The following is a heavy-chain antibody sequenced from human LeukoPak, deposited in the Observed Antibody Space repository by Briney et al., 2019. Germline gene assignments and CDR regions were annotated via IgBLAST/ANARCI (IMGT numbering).Heavy chain of an antibody. V-gene: IGHV3-7*03. CDR1: GFIFSSYW. D-gene: IGHD1-26*01. CDR2: IKQDGNER. J-gene: IGHJ4*02. Sequence: GGSLRLSCAASGFIFSSYWMSWVRQAPGKGLEWVANIKQDGNERHYVDSAKGRFTISRDNSKNSLYLQMNSLRPEDTAVYYCASDSPRVGATGSNDHWGQGTQVTVSS. CDR3: ASDSPRVGATGSNDH.